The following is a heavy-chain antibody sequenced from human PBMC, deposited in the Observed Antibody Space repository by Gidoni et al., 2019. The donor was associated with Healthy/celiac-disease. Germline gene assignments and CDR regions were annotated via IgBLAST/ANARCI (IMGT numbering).Heavy chain of an antibody. D-gene: IGHD6-19*01. J-gene: IGHJ3*02. V-gene: IGHV3-73*02. CDR2: MRSKANSYAT. CDR1: AFTLSGSA. CDR3: TRHSGSGWYGAFDI. Sequence: EVQLVESGGGLVQPGGSLQLPRAAPAFTLSGSALHWVRQASGKGLDGVGRMRSKANSYATAYAASVKGRFTISRDDSKNTAYLQMNSLKTEDTAVYYCTRHSGSGWYGAFDIWGQGTMVTVSS.